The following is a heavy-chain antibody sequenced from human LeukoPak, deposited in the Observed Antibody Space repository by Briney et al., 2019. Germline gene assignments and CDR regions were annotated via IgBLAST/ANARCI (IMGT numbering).Heavy chain of an antibody. CDR2: INPSGGST. CDR1: GYTFTSYY. D-gene: IGHD5-12*01. CDR3: ARDRAVATIGGVDY. V-gene: IGHV1-46*01. Sequence: ASVKVSCKAPGYTFTSYYMHWVRQAPGQGLEWMGIINPSGGSTSYAQKFQGRVTMTRDMSTSTDYMELSSLRSEDTAVYYCARDRAVATIGGVDYWGQGTLVTVSS. J-gene: IGHJ4*02.